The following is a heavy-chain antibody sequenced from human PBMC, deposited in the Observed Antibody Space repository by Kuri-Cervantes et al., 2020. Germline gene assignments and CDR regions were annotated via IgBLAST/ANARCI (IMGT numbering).Heavy chain of an antibody. V-gene: IGHV3-11*04. CDR1: GFTFSDYY. Sequence: GESLKISCAASGFTFSDYYMSWIRQAPGKGLEWVSYISSSGSTIYYADSVKGRFTISRDNAKNSLYLQMNSLRAEDTAVYYCARDFLEWLLGPTNWFDPWGQGTLVTVSS. J-gene: IGHJ5*02. CDR3: ARDFLEWLLGPTNWFDP. CDR2: ISSSGSTI. D-gene: IGHD3-3*01.